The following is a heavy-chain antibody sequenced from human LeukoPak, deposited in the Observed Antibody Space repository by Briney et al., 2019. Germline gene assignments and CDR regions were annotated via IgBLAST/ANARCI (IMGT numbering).Heavy chain of an antibody. CDR2: IYNSGST. V-gene: IGHV4-39*07. CDR1: GGSISGSISSYY. D-gene: IGHD4-23*01. CDR3: ARVGGGDDAFDI. Sequence: SETLSLTCTVSGGSISGSISSYYWNWIRQPPGKGLEWIGTIYNSGSTYYNPSLKSRVTISLDTSKNQFSLKLSSVTAADTAVYYCARVGGGDDAFDIWGQGTMVTVSS. J-gene: IGHJ3*02.